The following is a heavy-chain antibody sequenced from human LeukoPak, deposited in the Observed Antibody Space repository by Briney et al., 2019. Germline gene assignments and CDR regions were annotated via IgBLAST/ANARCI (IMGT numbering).Heavy chain of an antibody. D-gene: IGHD2-21*02. CDR3: AREPLLNCGGDCYTFDP. Sequence: SETLSLTCAVYGGSFSGYYWSWIRQPPGKGLEWIGEINHSGSTSYNPSLKSRVTMSVDTSKNQFSLKLSSVTAADTAVYYCAREPLLNCGGDCYTFDPWGQGTLVTVSS. J-gene: IGHJ5*02. CDR1: GGSFSGYY. CDR2: INHSGST. V-gene: IGHV4-34*01.